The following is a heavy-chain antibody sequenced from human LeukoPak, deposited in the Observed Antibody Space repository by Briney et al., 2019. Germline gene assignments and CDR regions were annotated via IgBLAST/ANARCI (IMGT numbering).Heavy chain of an antibody. CDR2: IIPIFGTA. CDR1: GGTFSSYA. V-gene: IGHV1-69*01. Sequence: SVKVSCKASGGTFSSYAISWVRQAPGQGLEWMGGIIPIFGTANYAQKFQGRVTITADESTSTAYMELSSLRSEDTAVYYCARNRGAYSGNDGYWFDPWGQGTLVTASS. CDR3: ARNRGAYSGNDGYWFDP. J-gene: IGHJ5*02. D-gene: IGHD1-26*01.